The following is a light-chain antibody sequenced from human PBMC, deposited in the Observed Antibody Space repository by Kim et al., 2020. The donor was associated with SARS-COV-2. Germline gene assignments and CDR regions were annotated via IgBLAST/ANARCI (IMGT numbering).Light chain of an antibody. J-gene: IGLJ2*01. V-gene: IGLV3-1*01. CDR1: KLGDKY. CDR2: RDS. Sequence: SYELTQPPSVSVSPGQTASITCSGDKLGDKYTCWYQQKPGQSPVLVIYRDSRRPSGIPERFSGSNSGNTATLTISGTQAMDEADYYCPTWDSSGVFGGGT. CDR3: PTWDSSGV.